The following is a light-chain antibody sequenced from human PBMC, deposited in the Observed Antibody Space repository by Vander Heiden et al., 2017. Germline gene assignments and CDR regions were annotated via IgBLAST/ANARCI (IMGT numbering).Light chain of an antibody. J-gene: IGLJ2*01. Sequence: QSVLTQPPSVSAAPGQKVTISCSGSSSNIGTNDVSWYQQLPGTAPKLLIYDNNKRPSGIPDRFSGSKPGTSATLGITGLQTGDEADYYCGTWDSSLSAGVFGGGTKLTVL. CDR1: SSNIGTND. CDR2: DNN. CDR3: GTWDSSLSAGV. V-gene: IGLV1-51*01.